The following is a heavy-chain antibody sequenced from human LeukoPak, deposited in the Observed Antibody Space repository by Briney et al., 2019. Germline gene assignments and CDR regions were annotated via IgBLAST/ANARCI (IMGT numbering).Heavy chain of an antibody. CDR3: ARGSEDYGDSDWYFDL. J-gene: IGHJ2*01. Sequence: GGSLRLSCAASGVTLSSYWMHWVRQAPGKGLVWVSRINSDGSSTSYADSVKGRFTISRDNAKNTLYLQMNSLRAEDTAVYYCARGSEDYGDSDWYFDLWGRGALVTVSS. D-gene: IGHD4-17*01. CDR2: INSDGSST. V-gene: IGHV3-74*01. CDR1: GVTLSSYW.